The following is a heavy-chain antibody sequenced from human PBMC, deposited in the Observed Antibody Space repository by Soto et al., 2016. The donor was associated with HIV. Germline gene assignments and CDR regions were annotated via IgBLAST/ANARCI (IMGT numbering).Heavy chain of an antibody. Sequence: EVQLLESGGGLVQPGGPVRLSCEASGFTFSNYAMSWVRQAPGKGLEWVSAISGSGGSTYYADSVRGRFTISRDTSKNTLNLQMNSLRAEDTATYYCAKSRKSYNQYFDYWGQGTLVTVSS. CDR3: AKSRKSYNQYFDY. CDR1: GFTFSNYA. V-gene: IGHV3-23*01. J-gene: IGHJ4*02. CDR2: ISGSGGST. D-gene: IGHD1-26*01.